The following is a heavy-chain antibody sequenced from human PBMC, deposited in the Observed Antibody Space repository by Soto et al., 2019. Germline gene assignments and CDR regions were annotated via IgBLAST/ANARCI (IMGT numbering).Heavy chain of an antibody. J-gene: IGHJ6*02. Sequence: GSLRLSCAASGFTVSINYMSWVRQAPGKGLEWVSVIYSGGSTYYADSVKGRFTISRDNSKNTLYLQMNSLRAEDTAVYYCASRGPGSSWYGGYYYYYGMDVWGQGTTVTVSS. CDR1: GFTVSINY. CDR3: ASRGPGSSWYGGYYYYYGMDV. V-gene: IGHV3-53*01. CDR2: IYSGGST. D-gene: IGHD6-13*01.